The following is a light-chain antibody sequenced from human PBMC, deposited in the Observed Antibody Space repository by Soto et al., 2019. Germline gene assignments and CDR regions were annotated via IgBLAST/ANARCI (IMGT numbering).Light chain of an antibody. Sequence: IQLTQSPSSLSASVGDTVTITCRASQAIGSYFAWYQQRPGTAPKLLIYSASTLHSGVPSRFSGSGSGTDLTITISSLQPEDFATYYCQQVDSYPRTFGPGNTVEI. CDR3: QQVDSYPRT. J-gene: IGKJ3*01. CDR2: SAS. CDR1: QAIGSY. V-gene: IGKV1-9*01.